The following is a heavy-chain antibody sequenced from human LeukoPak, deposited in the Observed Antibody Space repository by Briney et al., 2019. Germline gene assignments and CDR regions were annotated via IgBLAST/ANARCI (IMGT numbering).Heavy chain of an antibody. J-gene: IGHJ4*02. CDR1: GGSFGGYY. V-gene: IGHV4-34*01. CDR3: ASSREYSSSWYHYFDH. D-gene: IGHD6-13*01. Sequence: PSETLSLTCAVYGGSFGGYYWSWIRQPPGKGLEWIGEINHSGTTNYNPSLKSRVTISVDMSNNQFSLKLSSVTAADTAVYYCASSREYSSSWYHYFDHWGQGTLVTVSP. CDR2: INHSGTT.